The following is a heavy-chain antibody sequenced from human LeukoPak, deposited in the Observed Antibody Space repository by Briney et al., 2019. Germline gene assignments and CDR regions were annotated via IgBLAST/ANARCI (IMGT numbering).Heavy chain of an antibody. CDR3: AREVVAAAGTVDY. J-gene: IGHJ4*02. V-gene: IGHV4-4*07. CDR1: GGSISSYY. D-gene: IGHD6-13*01. CDR2: TYTSGST. Sequence: SETLSLTCTVSGGSISSYYWSWTRQPAGKGLEWIGRTYTSGSTNYNPSLKSRVTISVDTSKNQFSLKLSSVTAADTAVYYCAREVVAAAGTVDYWGQGTLVSVSS.